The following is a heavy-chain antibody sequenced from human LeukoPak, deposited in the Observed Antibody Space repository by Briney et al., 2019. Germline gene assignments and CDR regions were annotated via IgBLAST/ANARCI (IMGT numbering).Heavy chain of an antibody. Sequence: GGSLRLSCAASGFTFSSYWMSWVRQAPGKGLEWVANIKQDGSEKYYVDSVKGRFTISRDNSKNTLYLQMNSLRAEDTAVYYCARDITDGDYGRGHYFDYWGQGTLVTVSS. D-gene: IGHD4-17*01. J-gene: IGHJ4*02. CDR3: ARDITDGDYGRGHYFDY. CDR1: GFTFSSYW. V-gene: IGHV3-7*03. CDR2: IKQDGSEK.